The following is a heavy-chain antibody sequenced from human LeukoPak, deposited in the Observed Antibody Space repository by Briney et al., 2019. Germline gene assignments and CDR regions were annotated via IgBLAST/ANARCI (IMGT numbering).Heavy chain of an antibody. J-gene: IGHJ6*03. V-gene: IGHV3-48*03. CDR3: ARVGSHSGSLSLIKRNYYYYYYMDV. D-gene: IGHD3-10*01. CDR1: GFPFSAYE. Sequence: GGSLRLSCAASGFPFSAYEMNWVRQAPGKGLEWVSYISVSGGTIYYADSVKGRFTISRDNAKQSLYLQMNSLRAEDTAVYYCARVGSHSGSLSLIKRNYYYYYYMDVWGKGTTVTISS. CDR2: ISVSGGTI.